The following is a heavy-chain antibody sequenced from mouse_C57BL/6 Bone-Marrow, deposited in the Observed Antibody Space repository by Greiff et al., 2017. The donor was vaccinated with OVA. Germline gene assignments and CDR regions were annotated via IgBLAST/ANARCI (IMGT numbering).Heavy chain of an antibody. V-gene: IGHV1-50*01. Sequence: QVQLKQPGAELVKPGASVKLSCKASGYTFTSYWMQWVKQRPGQGLEWIGEIDPSDSYTNYNQKFKGKATLTVDTSSSPAYMQLSSLTSEDSSVYYCASAVFAYWGQGTLVTVSA. CDR3: ASAVFAY. CDR1: GYTFTSYW. J-gene: IGHJ3*01. CDR2: IDPSDSYT.